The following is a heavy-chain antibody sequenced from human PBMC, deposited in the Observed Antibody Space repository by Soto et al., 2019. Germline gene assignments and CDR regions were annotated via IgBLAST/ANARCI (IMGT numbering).Heavy chain of an antibody. CDR3: ARHPERIAQIGWFDP. CDR2: ISSSSRTI. D-gene: IGHD6-13*01. Sequence: EVQLVEAGGGLVQPGGSLRLSCAASGFTFSSYSMNWFRQDPGKGLGWVSYISSSSRTIYYADSVKGRFTISSDNAKNSLYLQMNSLRAEDTAVYYWARHPERIAQIGWFDPWGQGTLVTVSS. CDR1: GFTFSSYS. V-gene: IGHV3-48*01. J-gene: IGHJ5*02.